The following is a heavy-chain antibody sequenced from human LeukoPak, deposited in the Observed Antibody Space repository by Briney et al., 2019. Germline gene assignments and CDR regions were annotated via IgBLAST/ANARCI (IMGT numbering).Heavy chain of an antibody. J-gene: IGHJ4*02. D-gene: IGHD6-19*01. CDR3: ARALAVAGSVGGLVD. V-gene: IGHV3-74*01. CDR1: GFTFSSYW. Sequence: GGSLRLSCAASGFTFSSYWMHWVRQAPGKGLMWLSRINSDDSSTSYADSVKGRFTISRDNAQNTLYLQMNSLRAEDTAVYYCARALAVAGSVGGLVDWGQGTLVTVSS. CDR2: INSDDSST.